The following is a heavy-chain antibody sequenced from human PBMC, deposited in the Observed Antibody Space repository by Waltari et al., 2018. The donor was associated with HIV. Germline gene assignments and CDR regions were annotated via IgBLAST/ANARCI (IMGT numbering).Heavy chain of an antibody. Sequence: EVQLVESGGGLVQPGGSLRLCCAASGFTFSSYWMGWVRQAPGKGLEWVATIKQDGSEKYYVDSVKGRFTISRDNAKNSLYLQLNSLRAEDTAVYYCARDPAGYNSGWYNIYYYGMDVWGQGTTVTVSS. CDR3: ARDPAGYNSGWYNIYYYGMDV. J-gene: IGHJ6*02. CDR2: IKQDGSEK. V-gene: IGHV3-7*01. D-gene: IGHD6-19*01. CDR1: GFTFSSYW.